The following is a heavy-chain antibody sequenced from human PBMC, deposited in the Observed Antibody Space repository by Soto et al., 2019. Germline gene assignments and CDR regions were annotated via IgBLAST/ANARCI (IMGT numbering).Heavy chain of an antibody. J-gene: IGHJ5*02. Sequence: QITLKESGPTLVKPTQTLTLTCTFSGFSLTTRGVGVGWIRQPPGKALECLALIYWDDDKRYSPSLQSRLSIPKVTSKHPVVLTMTNVDPVDTATYYCAHIPNYYQYDWFDPWGQGTLVSVSS. CDR2: IYWDDDK. V-gene: IGHV2-5*02. D-gene: IGHD3-16*01. CDR3: AHIPNYYQYDWFDP. CDR1: GFSLTTRGVG.